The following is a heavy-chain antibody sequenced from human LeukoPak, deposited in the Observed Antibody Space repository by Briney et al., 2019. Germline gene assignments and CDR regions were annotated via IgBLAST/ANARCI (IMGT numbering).Heavy chain of an antibody. D-gene: IGHD4-11*01. CDR1: GYTFTSYG. J-gene: IGHJ4*02. V-gene: IGHV1-18*01. CDR3: ARGPSTTVTNRNYFDY. Sequence: GASVKVSCKASGYTFTSYGISWVRQAPGQGLEWMRWISAYNGNTNYAQKLQGRVTMTTDTSTSTAYMELRSLRSDDTAVYYCARGPSTTVTNRNYFDYWGQGTLVTVST. CDR2: ISAYNGNT.